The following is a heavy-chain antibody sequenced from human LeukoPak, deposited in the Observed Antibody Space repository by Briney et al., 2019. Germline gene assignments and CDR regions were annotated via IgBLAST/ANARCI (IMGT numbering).Heavy chain of an antibody. J-gene: IGHJ4*02. CDR1: GFTLSNYG. CDR2: ISRSGGST. Sequence: GGSLRLSCAASGFTLSNYGMSWVRQAPGKGLEWVSLISRSGGSTYYADSVKGRFTISRDTSKNTLYLQMNSLRAEDTAVYYCAKRDSSGVHYYDYWGQGTLVTVSS. V-gene: IGHV3-23*01. D-gene: IGHD3-22*01. CDR3: AKRDSSGVHYYDY.